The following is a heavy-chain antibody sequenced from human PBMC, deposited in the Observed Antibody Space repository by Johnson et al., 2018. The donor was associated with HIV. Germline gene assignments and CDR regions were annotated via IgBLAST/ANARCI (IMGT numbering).Heavy chain of an antibody. D-gene: IGHD2-21*02. V-gene: IGHV3-33*06. CDR3: AKDRRYCGGDCSVDAFDI. J-gene: IGHJ3*02. CDR1: GFTFSSYG. CDR2: IWFDGSNK. Sequence: QVQLVESGGGVVRPGGSLRLSCAASGFTFSSYGMHWVRQAPGKGLEWVAVIWFDGSNKYYGDSVKGRFTISRDNSKNTLYLQMNSLRAEDTAVYYCAKDRRYCGGDCSVDAFDIWGQGTMVTVSS.